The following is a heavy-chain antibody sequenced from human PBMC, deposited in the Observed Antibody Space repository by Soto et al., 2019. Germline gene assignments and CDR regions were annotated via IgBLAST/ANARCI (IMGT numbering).Heavy chain of an antibody. CDR3: AKYLVKTSSGPAD. CDR1: GFNFSSYG. D-gene: IGHD3-22*01. J-gene: IGHJ4*02. Sequence: HVQLVESGGGVVQPGRSLRLSCAVSGFNFSSYGMHWVRQAPGKGLEWVAVISYDGSNKASADSVKGRFAISRDNSKNTLFLKMNRISVEDTAVYYCAKYLVKTSSGPADWGQGTLVTVSS. V-gene: IGHV3-30*18. CDR2: ISYDGSNK.